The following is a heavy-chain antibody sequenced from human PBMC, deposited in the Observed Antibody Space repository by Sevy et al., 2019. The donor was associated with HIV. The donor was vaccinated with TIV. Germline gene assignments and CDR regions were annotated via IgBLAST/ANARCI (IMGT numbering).Heavy chain of an antibody. J-gene: IGHJ4*02. D-gene: IGHD3-10*01. V-gene: IGHV4-59*11. CDR1: GGSITSLY. Sequence: SETLSLTCTVSGGSITSLYWNWIRQPPGKGLEWIANINYNGHINYNPSLKSPVTLSLDTSKTQFSLRRRSVTAADTAMYYCAGGNAGGRGYSWGQGTLVTVSS. CDR2: INYNGHI. CDR3: AGGNAGGRGYS.